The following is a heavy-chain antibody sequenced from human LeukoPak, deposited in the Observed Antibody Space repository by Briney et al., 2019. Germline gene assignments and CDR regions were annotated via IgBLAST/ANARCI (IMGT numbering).Heavy chain of an antibody. Sequence: PETLSLTCTVSGGSISSYYWSWIRQPPGKGLEWIGYIYYSGSTNYNPSLKSRVTISVDTSKNQFSLKLSSVTAADTAVYYCARGGELGGRGWPPYYYYYGMDVWGQGTTVTVSS. J-gene: IGHJ6*02. V-gene: IGHV4-59*01. CDR3: ARGGELGGRGWPPYYYYYGMDV. CDR2: IYYSGST. D-gene: IGHD6-19*01. CDR1: GGSISSYY.